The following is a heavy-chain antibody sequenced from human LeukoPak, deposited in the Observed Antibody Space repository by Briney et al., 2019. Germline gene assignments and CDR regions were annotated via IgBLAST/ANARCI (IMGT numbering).Heavy chain of an antibody. Sequence: SETLSLTCVVYGGSFSGYYWSWIRQPPGKGLEWIGESDHSGTTNYNPSLKSRVTMSVDTSKNQFSLMVSSVTAADTAVYYCATGRNGVVPSPILGVGPWYNYHYMDVWGKGTTVAVSS. CDR3: ATGRNGVVPSPILGVGPWYNYHYMDV. V-gene: IGHV4-34*01. J-gene: IGHJ6*03. D-gene: IGHD2-2*02. CDR2: SDHSGTT. CDR1: GGSFSGYY.